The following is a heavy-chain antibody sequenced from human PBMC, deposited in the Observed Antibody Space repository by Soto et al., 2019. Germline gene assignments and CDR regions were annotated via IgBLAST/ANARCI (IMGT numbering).Heavy chain of an antibody. CDR1: GGTFSSYA. J-gene: IGHJ6*02. Sequence: QVQLLQSGAEVKKPGSSVKVSCKASGGTFSSYAISWVRQAPGQGLEWMGGIIPIFGTANYAQKFQGRATITADESTSTAYMELSSLRSEDTAVYYCARDSPVDTSMVIRYYYYGMDVWGQGTTVTVSS. D-gene: IGHD5-18*01. V-gene: IGHV1-69*01. CDR3: ARDSPVDTSMVIRYYYYGMDV. CDR2: IIPIFGTA.